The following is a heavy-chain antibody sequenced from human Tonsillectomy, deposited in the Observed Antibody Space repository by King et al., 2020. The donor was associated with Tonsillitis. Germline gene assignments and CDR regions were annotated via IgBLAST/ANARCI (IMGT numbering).Heavy chain of an antibody. CDR2: IYETGGT. Sequence: HLQLQESGPGLVKPSQTLSLTCAVSGVSISSAGYSWSWIRQPPGKGLEWIGYIYETGGTDYNPSLKSRVTISVDRSKNQFSLKMNSVTAADTAVYYCAKSSAEGYDAFDIWGQGTMVTVSS. J-gene: IGHJ3*02. D-gene: IGHD3-22*01. CDR1: GVSISSAGYS. CDR3: AKSSAEGYDAFDI. V-gene: IGHV4-30-2*01.